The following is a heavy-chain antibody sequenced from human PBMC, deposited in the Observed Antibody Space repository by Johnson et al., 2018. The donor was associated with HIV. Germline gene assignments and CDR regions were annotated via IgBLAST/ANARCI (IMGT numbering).Heavy chain of an antibody. D-gene: IGHD5-18*01. V-gene: IGHV3-74*01. CDR2: INSDGSST. CDR1: GFIFSSYW. J-gene: IGHJ3*02. Sequence: VQLVESGGGLVQPGGSLRLSCAASGFIFSSYWMHWVRQAPGKGLVWVSRINSDGSSTTYADSVKGRFTISRDNAKNTLSLQMNSLRAEDTAVYYCPRETNSAMAGDAFDIWGQGTMVTVSS. CDR3: PRETNSAMAGDAFDI.